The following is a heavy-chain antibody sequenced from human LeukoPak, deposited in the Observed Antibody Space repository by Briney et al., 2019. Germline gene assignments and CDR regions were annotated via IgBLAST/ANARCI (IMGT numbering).Heavy chain of an antibody. V-gene: IGHV1-8*01. CDR1: GYTFTSYD. CDR3: ARGPPNWGFDF. D-gene: IGHD7-27*01. CDR2: MSPNSGDT. J-gene: IGHJ4*02. Sequence: GASVNVSCKASGYTFTSYDINWVRHATGQGLEWMGWMSPNSGDTGYAQKFQGRVTMTRDTSISTAFMVLTSLRSEDTAVYYCARGPPNWGFDFWGQGALVTVSS.